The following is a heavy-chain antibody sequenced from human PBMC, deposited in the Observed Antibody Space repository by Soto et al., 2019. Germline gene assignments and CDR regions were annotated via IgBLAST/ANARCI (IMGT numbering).Heavy chain of an antibody. V-gene: IGHV4-34*01. CDR2: INHSGST. CDR1: CGSFDGYY. J-gene: IGHJ6*02. Sequence: SETLSLTCALYCGSFDGYYWSWIRQPPGKGLEWIGEINHSGSTNYNPSLKSRVTISVDTSKNQFSLKLSSVTAADTAVYYCAGVTTFFYYYYGMDVWGQGTTVTVSS. D-gene: IGHD4-17*01. CDR3: AGVTTFFYYYYGMDV.